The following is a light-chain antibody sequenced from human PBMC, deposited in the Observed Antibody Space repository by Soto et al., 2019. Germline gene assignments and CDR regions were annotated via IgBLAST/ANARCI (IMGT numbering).Light chain of an antibody. Sequence: SVLTQPPSASGTPGQRVTISCSGSSSNIGSNTVNWYQQLPGTAPKLLIYSNNQLPSGVPDRISGSKSGTSASLAISGLQSEDEADYYCAAWDDSLNGYVFGTGTKVT. CDR1: SSNIGSNT. CDR2: SNN. J-gene: IGLJ1*01. V-gene: IGLV1-44*01. CDR3: AAWDDSLNGYV.